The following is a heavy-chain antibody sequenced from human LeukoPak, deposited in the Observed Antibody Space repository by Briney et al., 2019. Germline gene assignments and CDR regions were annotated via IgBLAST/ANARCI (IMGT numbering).Heavy chain of an antibody. CDR3: AKRGTVTTFGHYDY. V-gene: IGHV3-23*01. CDR2: ISGGGVST. J-gene: IGHJ4*02. D-gene: IGHD4-17*01. CDR1: GFTFSIYG. Sequence: AGGSLRLSCAASGFTFSIYGMSWVRQAPEKGLQWVSAISGGGVSTYYADSVKGRFTISRDNSKNTLYLQMNSLRAEDTAIYYCAKRGTVTTFGHYDYWGQGTLVTVSS.